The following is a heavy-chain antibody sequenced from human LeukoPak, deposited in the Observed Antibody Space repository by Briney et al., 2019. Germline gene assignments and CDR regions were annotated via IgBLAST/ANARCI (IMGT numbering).Heavy chain of an antibody. Sequence: ASVKVSCKASGYTFTGYYMHWVRQAPGQGLEWMGWINPNSGGTNYTQKFQGRVTMTRDTSISTAYMELSRLRSDDTAAYYCAGDGVGYYDSSGYYYFQHWGQGTLVTVSS. CDR1: GYTFTGYY. V-gene: IGHV1-2*02. CDR2: INPNSGGT. CDR3: AGDGVGYYDSSGYYYFQH. J-gene: IGHJ1*01. D-gene: IGHD3-22*01.